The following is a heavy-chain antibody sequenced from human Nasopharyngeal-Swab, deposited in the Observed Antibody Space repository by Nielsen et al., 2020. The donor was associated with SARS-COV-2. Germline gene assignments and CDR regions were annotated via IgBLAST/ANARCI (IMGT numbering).Heavy chain of an antibody. D-gene: IGHD4-23*01. CDR3: ARDLGGFGGY. CDR1: GFSFSMFW. CDR2: INTDGGRT. Sequence: GESLKISCAASGFSFSMFWMHWVRQVPGEGLVWVSRINTDGGRTNYAESVKGRFTISRDNVKNMLYLQMNNLRPEDTAVYYCARDLGGFGGYWGQGTLATVSS. J-gene: IGHJ4*02. V-gene: IGHV3-74*01.